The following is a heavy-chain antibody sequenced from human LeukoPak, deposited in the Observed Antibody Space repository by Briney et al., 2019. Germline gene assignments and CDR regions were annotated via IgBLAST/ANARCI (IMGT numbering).Heavy chain of an antibody. J-gene: IGHJ4*02. Sequence: PGGSLRLSCAASGFTFSSYSMNWVRQAPGKGLEWVSSISNSGSYIYYADSVKGRFTISRDNAKNSLYLQMNSLRAEDTAVYYCANHLACGSTSCPPFDYWGQGTLVTVSS. CDR1: GFTFSSYS. CDR2: ISNSGSYI. D-gene: IGHD2-2*01. V-gene: IGHV3-21*01. CDR3: ANHLACGSTSCPPFDY.